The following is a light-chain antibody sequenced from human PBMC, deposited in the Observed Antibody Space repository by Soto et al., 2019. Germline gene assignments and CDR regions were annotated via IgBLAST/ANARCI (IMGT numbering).Light chain of an antibody. CDR3: SSYTTSTTLV. Sequence: QSALTQPASVSGSPGQSITISCTGTSSDVGAYNYVSWYQHYPGKAPKLMIYEVNNRPSGVSNRFSGSKSGNTASLTISGLQAEDEADYYCSSYTTSTTLVLGGGTKLTVL. CDR2: EVN. J-gene: IGLJ2*01. CDR1: SSDVGAYNY. V-gene: IGLV2-14*01.